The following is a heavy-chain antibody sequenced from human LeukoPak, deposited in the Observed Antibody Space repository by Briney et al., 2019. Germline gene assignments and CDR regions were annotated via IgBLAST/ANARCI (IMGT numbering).Heavy chain of an antibody. V-gene: IGHV3-48*01. CDR1: GFIFNSYG. CDR2: ISSSTSNI. D-gene: IGHD2-15*01. Sequence: PGGSLRLSCTGSGFIFNSYGINWVRQAPGKGLEWVAYISSSTSNIFYADSVKGRFTISRDHAKDSVLLQMNSLRVEDTALYFXARDGVMAXTPFYFDSWGQGALVTVSS. J-gene: IGHJ4*02. CDR3: ARDGVMAXTPFYFDS.